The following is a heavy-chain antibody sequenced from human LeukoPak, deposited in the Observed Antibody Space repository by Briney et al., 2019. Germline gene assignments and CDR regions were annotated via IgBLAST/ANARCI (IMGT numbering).Heavy chain of an antibody. V-gene: IGHV3-66*04. CDR2: IYIAGNT. J-gene: IGHJ6*02. CDR1: GITVSGNY. CDR3: ARHDSSGNYYYGMDV. Sequence: GGSLRLSCAASGITVSGNYMSWVRQAPGKGLEWVSFIYIAGNTYYADSVKGRFTISRDNSKNTLYLQMNSLRGEDTAVYYCARHDSSGNYYYGMDVWGQGTTVTVSS. D-gene: IGHD3-22*01.